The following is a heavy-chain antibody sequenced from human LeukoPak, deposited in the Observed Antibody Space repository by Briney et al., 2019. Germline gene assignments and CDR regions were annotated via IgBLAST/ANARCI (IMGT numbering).Heavy chain of an antibody. Sequence: GGPLRLSCATSGFTFSSYGMHWVRQAPGKGLEWVAVIWYDGSNKYYADSVKGRFTISRDNSRSTLYLQMNSLRPEDTAIYYCAREGYYGSGSPPSLYFDYWGQGTLVTVSS. J-gene: IGHJ4*02. CDR2: IWYDGSNK. CDR3: AREGYYGSGSPPSLYFDY. CDR1: GFTFSSYG. V-gene: IGHV3-33*01. D-gene: IGHD3-10*01.